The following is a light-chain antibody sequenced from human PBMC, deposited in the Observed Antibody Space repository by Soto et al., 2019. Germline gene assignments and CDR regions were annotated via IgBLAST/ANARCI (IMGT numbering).Light chain of an antibody. CDR1: QSVSNNY. CDR3: QQYGSSPIT. J-gene: IGKJ5*01. Sequence: EIVLTQSAGTLSLSPGERATLSCRASQSVSNNYLAWYQQKPGQAPRLLIYGASSRATGIPDRFSGSGYGTDFTLTISRLETEDFAVYYCQQYGSSPITFGQGTRLEIK. CDR2: GAS. V-gene: IGKV3-20*01.